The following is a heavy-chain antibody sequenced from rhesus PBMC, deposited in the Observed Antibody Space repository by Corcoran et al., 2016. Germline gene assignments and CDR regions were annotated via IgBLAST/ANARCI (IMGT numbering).Heavy chain of an antibody. Sequence: QVQLQQWGEGLVKPSETLSLTCPVYGGSISGYYYWSWIRQPPGKGLEWIGYIYGNSASTNYNPSLKNRVTISKDTSKNQFSLKLRSVTAADTAVYYCAGDRGWRYSGYFDYWGQGVLVTVSS. J-gene: IGHJ4*01. CDR3: AGDRGWRYSGYFDY. V-gene: IGHV4-73*01. CDR2: IYGNSAST. D-gene: IGHD5-24*01. CDR1: GGSISGYYY.